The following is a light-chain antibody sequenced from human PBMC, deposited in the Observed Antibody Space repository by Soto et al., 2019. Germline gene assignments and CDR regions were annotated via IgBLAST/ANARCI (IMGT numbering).Light chain of an antibody. J-gene: IGKJ2*03. CDR1: QSVGYH. Sequence: EIVLTQSPATLSLSPGERATLSCRASQSVGYHLAWYQQKPGQAPRLLIYDASNRATGIPARFSGSGSGTDFTLAISSLEPEDFATYYCQQYNSYPYSFGQGTKLEIK. CDR2: DAS. CDR3: QQYNSYPYS. V-gene: IGKV3-11*01.